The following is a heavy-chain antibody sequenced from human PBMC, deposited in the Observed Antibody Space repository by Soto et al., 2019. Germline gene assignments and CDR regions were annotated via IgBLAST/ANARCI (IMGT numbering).Heavy chain of an antibody. V-gene: IGHV1-46*03. CDR3: ARDGVVPAAISSVYNWFDP. CDR1: GYTFTSYG. D-gene: IGHD2-2*01. Sequence: ASVKVSCKASGYTFTSYGISWVRQAPGQGLEWMGLINPSGGSTNYAQKFQGRVTMTTDTSTSTVYMELSSLRSEDTAVYYCARDGVVPAAISSVYNWFDPWGQGTLVTVSS. CDR2: INPSGGST. J-gene: IGHJ5*02.